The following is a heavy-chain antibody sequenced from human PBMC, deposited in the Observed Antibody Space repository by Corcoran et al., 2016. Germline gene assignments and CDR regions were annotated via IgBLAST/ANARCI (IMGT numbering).Heavy chain of an antibody. CDR3: IISGALFDY. Sequence: EVQLVESGGGLVQPGGSLKLSCAASGFTFSGSAMHWVRQASGKGLEWVGRIRSKANSYATAYAASVKGRFTISRDDSKNTAYLQMNSLKIEDTAVYYWIISGALFDYWGQGTLVTVSS. CDR1: GFTFSGSA. V-gene: IGHV3-73*02. CDR2: IRSKANSYAT. D-gene: IGHD3-10*01. J-gene: IGHJ4*02.